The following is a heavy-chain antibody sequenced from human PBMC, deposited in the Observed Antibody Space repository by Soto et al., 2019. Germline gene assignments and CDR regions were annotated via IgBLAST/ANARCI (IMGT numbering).Heavy chain of an antibody. J-gene: IGHJ3*02. CDR1: GASISTYY. D-gene: IGHD4-4*01. CDR2: IYTSGYTNQIT. Sequence: SETLSLTCTVSGASISTYYWPWIRQPAGRGLEWIGHIYTSGYTNQITNYNPSLKSRVTMSVDTSKNQFSLKLSSVTAADTAVYYCANDYTNYGVFDIWGQGTMVTVSS. CDR3: ANDYTNYGVFDI. V-gene: IGHV4-4*07.